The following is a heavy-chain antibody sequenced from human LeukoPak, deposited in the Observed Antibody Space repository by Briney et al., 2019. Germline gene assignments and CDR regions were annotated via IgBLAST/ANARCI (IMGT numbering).Heavy chain of an antibody. CDR2: IYTSGST. V-gene: IGHV4-61*02. Sequence: SETLSLTCAVSGGSISSGSYYWSWIRQPAGKGLEWIGRIYTSGSTNYNPSLKSRVTISVDTSKNQFSLKLSSVTAADTAVYYCVRVGPYTPLSYDAFDIWGRGTMVTVSS. CDR3: VRVGPYTPLSYDAFDI. CDR1: GGSISSGSYY. D-gene: IGHD4-11*01. J-gene: IGHJ3*02.